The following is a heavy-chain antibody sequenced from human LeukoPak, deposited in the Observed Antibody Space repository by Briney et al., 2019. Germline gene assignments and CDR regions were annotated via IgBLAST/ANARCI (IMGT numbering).Heavy chain of an antibody. Sequence: ASVKVSCKASGYTFTSYGISWVRQAPGQGLEWMGWISAYNGNTNYAQKLQGRVTMTTDTSTSTAYMELRSLRSDDPAVYYCARVAIVVVPAAQPVDYWGQGTLVTVSS. V-gene: IGHV1-18*01. CDR2: ISAYNGNT. D-gene: IGHD2-2*03. CDR3: ARVAIVVVPAAQPVDY. CDR1: GYTFTSYG. J-gene: IGHJ4*02.